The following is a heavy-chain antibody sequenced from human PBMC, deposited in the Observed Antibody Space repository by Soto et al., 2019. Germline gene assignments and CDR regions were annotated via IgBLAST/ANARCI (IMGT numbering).Heavy chain of an antibody. D-gene: IGHD5-12*01. CDR1: GFTFSNYG. Sequence: GGSLRLSCAASGFTFSNYGMHWVRQAPGKGLEWVAVISYEGSNEYYADSVKGRFTVSRDNSKNTLYLQMNSLRTEDTAVYYCAKNHQRAPSRDGYNLIDYWGQGTLVTVSS. V-gene: IGHV3-30*18. CDR3: AKNHQRAPSRDGYNLIDY. CDR2: ISYEGSNE. J-gene: IGHJ4*02.